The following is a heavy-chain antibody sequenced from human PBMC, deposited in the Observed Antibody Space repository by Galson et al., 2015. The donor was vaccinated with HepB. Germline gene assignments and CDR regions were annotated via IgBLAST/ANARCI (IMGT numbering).Heavy chain of an antibody. CDR1: GFTFSSYW. Sequence: SLRLSCAASGFTFSSYWMHWVRQAPGKGLVWVSRINSDGSSTSYADPVKGRFTISRDNAKNTLYLQMNSLRAEDTAVYYCARDDMTTVTTIDYWGQGTLVTVSS. V-gene: IGHV3-74*01. D-gene: IGHD4-17*01. J-gene: IGHJ4*02. CDR3: ARDDMTTVTTIDY. CDR2: INSDGSST.